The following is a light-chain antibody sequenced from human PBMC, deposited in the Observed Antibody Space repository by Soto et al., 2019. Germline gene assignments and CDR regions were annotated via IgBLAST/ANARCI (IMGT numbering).Light chain of an antibody. J-gene: IGLJ2*01. V-gene: IGLV1-44*01. CDR1: SSNIGGNT. CDR2: SNN. CDR3: AAWDATRNGPV. Sequence: QSVLAQPPSASGTPGQRVTISCSGSSSNIGGNTVSWYQQLPGTAPKLLIYSNNQRPSGVPDRFSGSKSGTSASLAISGLQSEDEADYYCAAWDATRNGPVFGGGTKLTVL.